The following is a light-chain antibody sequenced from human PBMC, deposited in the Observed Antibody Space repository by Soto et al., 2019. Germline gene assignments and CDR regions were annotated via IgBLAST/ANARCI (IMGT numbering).Light chain of an antibody. J-gene: IGKJ5*01. CDR3: QQLNSYEIT. CDR2: AAS. Sequence: DIQLTQSPSFLSASVGDRVTISCRASHGISSYLAWYQQKPGKAPKLLIYAASTLQSGVPSRFSGSGSGTEFTLTISSLQPEDFATYYCQQLNSYEITFGQGTRLEIK. V-gene: IGKV1-9*01. CDR1: HGISSY.